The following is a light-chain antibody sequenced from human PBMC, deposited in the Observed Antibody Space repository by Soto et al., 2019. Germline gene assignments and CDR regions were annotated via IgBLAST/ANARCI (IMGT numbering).Light chain of an antibody. CDR1: QIVTSDY. CDR3: HQYGSSPRT. J-gene: IGKJ1*01. CDR2: GAS. V-gene: IGKV3-20*01. Sequence: DIVLTQSPGTLSLSPGERVTLSCRASQIVTSDYLAWYHQEPGQAPRLLIYGASNRATGIADRFSGSGSGTDFTLSISRLEPGDFGMYFCHQYGSSPRTFGQGTKVEIK.